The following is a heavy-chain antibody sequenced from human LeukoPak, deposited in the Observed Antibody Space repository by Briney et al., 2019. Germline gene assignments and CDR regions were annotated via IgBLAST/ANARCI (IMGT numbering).Heavy chain of an antibody. Sequence: PSETLSLTCSVSGGSISSLYWSWIPQPPGKGLEWIGYIYHTGSTNYNPSLRGRVTMFVDMSKNQFSLRLSSVTPADTAVYYCARHRAYSSSSPFDYWGQGTLVTVSS. CDR3: ARHRAYSSSSPFDY. V-gene: IGHV4-59*08. J-gene: IGHJ4*02. CDR2: IYHTGST. CDR1: GGSISSLY. D-gene: IGHD6-6*01.